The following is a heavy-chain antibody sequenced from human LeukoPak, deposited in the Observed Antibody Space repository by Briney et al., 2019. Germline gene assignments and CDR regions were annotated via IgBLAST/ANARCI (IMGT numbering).Heavy chain of an antibody. CDR3: ARDCSGGSCYVSGFYYDSSGYDY. CDR1: GFTFSSYS. J-gene: IGHJ4*02. CDR2: ISSSSSYI. Sequence: PGGSLRLSCAASGFTFSSYSMNWVRQAPGKGLEWVSSISSSSSYIYYADSVKGRFTISRDNAKNSLYLQMNSLRAEDTAVYYCARDCSGGSCYVSGFYYDSSGYDYWGQGTLSPSPQ. D-gene: IGHD2-15*01. V-gene: IGHV3-21*01.